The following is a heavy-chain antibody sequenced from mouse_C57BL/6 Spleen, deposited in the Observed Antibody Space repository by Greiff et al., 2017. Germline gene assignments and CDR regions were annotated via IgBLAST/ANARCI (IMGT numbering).Heavy chain of an antibody. D-gene: IGHD2-1*01. Sequence: VQLQQSGAELVRPGASVKLSCTASGFNIKDYYMHWVKQRPEQGLEWIGWIDPKNGDTEYASKFQGRATITADTSSNTAYLQLSSLTSEDTAVYYCTIYYGNYFAYWGQGTLVTVSA. CDR2: IDPKNGDT. V-gene: IGHV14-4*01. CDR3: TIYYGNYFAY. CDR1: GFNIKDYY. J-gene: IGHJ3*01.